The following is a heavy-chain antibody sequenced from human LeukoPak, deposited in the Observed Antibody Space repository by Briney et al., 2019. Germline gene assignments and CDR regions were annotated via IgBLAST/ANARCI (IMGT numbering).Heavy chain of an antibody. V-gene: IGHV3-30*18. CDR3: AKGSDYPDN. CDR2: ISYDGSNK. J-gene: IGHJ4*02. CDR1: GFTFSNYG. Sequence: GGSLRLSCAASGFTFSNYGMHWVRQAPGKGLEWVAVISYDGSNKYYADSVKGRFTISRDNSKNTLYLQMNSLRAEDTCVYYCAKGSDYPDNWGQGTLVTVSS.